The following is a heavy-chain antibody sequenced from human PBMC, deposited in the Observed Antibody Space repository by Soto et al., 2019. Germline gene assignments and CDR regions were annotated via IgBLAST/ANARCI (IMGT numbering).Heavy chain of an antibody. D-gene: IGHD3-3*01. CDR3: ASIHYDFWSGYYTSAFDI. CDR1: GFTFSSYS. Sequence: GESLKISCAASGFTFSSYSMNWVRQAPGKGLEWVSYISSSSSTIYYADSVKGRFTISRDNAKNSLYLQMNSLRAEDTAVYYCASIHYDFWSGYYTSAFDIWGQGTMVTVSS. J-gene: IGHJ3*02. CDR2: ISSSSSTI. V-gene: IGHV3-48*01.